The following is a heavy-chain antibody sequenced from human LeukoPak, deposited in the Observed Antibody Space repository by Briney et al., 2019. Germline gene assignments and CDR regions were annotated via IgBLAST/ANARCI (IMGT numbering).Heavy chain of an antibody. Sequence: SVKVSCKASGGTFSSYAISWVRQAPGQGLEWMGGIIPIFGTANYAQKFQGRVTITADESTSTGYMELSSLRSEDTAVYYCARDVVWSGYDILTGYYSSPFDYWGQGTLVTVSS. CDR2: IIPIFGTA. V-gene: IGHV1-69*13. CDR3: ARDVVWSGYDILTGYYSSPFDY. CDR1: GGTFSSYA. J-gene: IGHJ4*02. D-gene: IGHD3-9*01.